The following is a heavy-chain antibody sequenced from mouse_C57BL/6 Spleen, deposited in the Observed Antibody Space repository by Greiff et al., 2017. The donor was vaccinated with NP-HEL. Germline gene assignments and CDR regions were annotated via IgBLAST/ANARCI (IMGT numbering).Heavy chain of an antibody. CDR1: GFTFSSYG. V-gene: IGHV5-6*01. Sequence: EVKLVESGGDLVKPGGSLKLSCAASGFTFSSYGMSWVRQTPDKRLEWVATISSGGSYTYYPDSVKGRFTISRDNAKNTLYLQMSSLKSEDTAMYYWARQESNYEDMDYWGQGTTLTVSS. D-gene: IGHD2-5*01. CDR2: ISSGGSYT. J-gene: IGHJ2*01. CDR3: ARQESNYEDMDY.